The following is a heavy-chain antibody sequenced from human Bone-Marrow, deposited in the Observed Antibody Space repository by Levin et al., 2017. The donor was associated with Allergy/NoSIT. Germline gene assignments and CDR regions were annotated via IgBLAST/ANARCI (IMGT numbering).Heavy chain of an antibody. J-gene: IGHJ6*02. CDR3: ARDGRLGFNGDYGTSYYSYNMDV. CDR1: GVSISSGDYY. CDR2: IYYSGST. V-gene: IGHV4-30-4*01. D-gene: IGHD4-17*01. Sequence: SETLSLTCTVSGVSISSGDYYWSWIRQPPGTGLEWIGYIYYSGSTYYNPSLKSRVAMSVDTSQNQFSLKLSSVTAADTAVYYCARDGRLGFNGDYGTSYYSYNMDVWGQGTTVTVSS.